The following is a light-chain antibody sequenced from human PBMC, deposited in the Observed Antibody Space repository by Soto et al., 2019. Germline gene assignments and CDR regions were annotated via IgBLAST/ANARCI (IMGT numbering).Light chain of an antibody. V-gene: IGKV1-5*01. J-gene: IGKJ1*01. CDR3: QQYNNYWT. Sequence: DIQMTQSPSTLSASVGDRVTITCRASQSISSWLAWYQQKPGKAPKLLSYDASSLESGVPSRFSGSGSATEFTLTISSLQPDDFATYYCQQYNNYWTFGQGTRVEIK. CDR1: QSISSW. CDR2: DAS.